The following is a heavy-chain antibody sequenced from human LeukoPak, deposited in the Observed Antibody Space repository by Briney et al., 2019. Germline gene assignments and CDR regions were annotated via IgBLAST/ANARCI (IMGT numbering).Heavy chain of an antibody. V-gene: IGHV3-9*01. Sequence: LRLSCAASGFTFDDYAMHWVRQAPGKGLEWVSGISWNSGSIGYADSVKGRFTISRDNAKNSLYLQMNSLRAEDTALYYCAALHYYDSSGYYRDFDYWGQGTLVTVSS. CDR1: GFTFDDYA. D-gene: IGHD3-22*01. CDR2: ISWNSGSI. J-gene: IGHJ4*02. CDR3: AALHYYDSSGYYRDFDY.